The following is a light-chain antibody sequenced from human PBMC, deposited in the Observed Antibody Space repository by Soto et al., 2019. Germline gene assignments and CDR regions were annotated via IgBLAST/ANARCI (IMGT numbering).Light chain of an antibody. Sequence: EVALTQSPGTLSLSPGARATLSCRASQSIANDYLTWYQQKPGQAPRGLIYDASTRATGIPDRFSGSGSGTDFTLTISRLEPEDFAVYYCQQYGSSPWTFGQGTKVDIK. CDR1: QSIANDY. V-gene: IGKV3-20*01. J-gene: IGKJ1*01. CDR2: DAS. CDR3: QQYGSSPWT.